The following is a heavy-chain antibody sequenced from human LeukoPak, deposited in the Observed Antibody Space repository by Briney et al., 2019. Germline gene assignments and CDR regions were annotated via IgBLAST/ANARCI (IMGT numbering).Heavy chain of an antibody. Sequence: SETLSLTCTVSGGSISTDHWSWIRQPPGKGLEWIGYMYYSGSTNYNPSLKSRVTISGDASKNQFSPKLSSVTAADTAVYYCARLNSYYFDYWGQGNLVTVSS. V-gene: IGHV4-59*08. D-gene: IGHD3-10*01. J-gene: IGHJ4*02. CDR3: ARLNSYYFDY. CDR1: GGSISTDH. CDR2: MYYSGST.